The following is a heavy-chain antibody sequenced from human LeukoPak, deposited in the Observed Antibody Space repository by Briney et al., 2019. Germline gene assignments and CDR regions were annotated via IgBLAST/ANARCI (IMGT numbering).Heavy chain of an antibody. CDR3: ARGPDHGGFDY. V-gene: IGHV1-2*04. J-gene: IGHJ4*02. Sequence: GASVKVSCRASGYTFTDYYMHWWRQAPGQGLEWMGWINPNSGGTNYAQKFQGWVTMTRDTSISTAYMDLSRLKSDDTAVYYCARGPDHGGFDYWGQGTLVTVSS. D-gene: IGHD3-16*01. CDR2: INPNSGGT. CDR1: GYTFTDYY.